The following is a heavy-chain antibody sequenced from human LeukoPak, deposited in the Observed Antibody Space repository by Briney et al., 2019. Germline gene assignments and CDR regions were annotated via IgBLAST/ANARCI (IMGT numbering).Heavy chain of an antibody. J-gene: IGHJ5*02. V-gene: IGHV4-4*07. CDR3: ARSKGRRYCTNGVCYTFGWFDP. CDR2: IRTSGNN. CDR1: DGSMTNYY. Sequence: SETLSLTCTVSDGSMTNYYWSWIRQPAGKGLEWIGRIRTSGNNNYNPSLASRVTMSVDTSKNQFSLKLSPVTAADTAVYYCARSKGRRYCTNGVCYTFGWFDPWGQGTLVTVSS. D-gene: IGHD2-8*01.